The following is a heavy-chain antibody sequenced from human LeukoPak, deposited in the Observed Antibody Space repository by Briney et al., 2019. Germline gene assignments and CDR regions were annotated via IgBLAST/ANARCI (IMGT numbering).Heavy chain of an antibody. V-gene: IGHV3-7*01. CDR3: ARHSRGSPIDD. CDR1: GFTFNSYW. J-gene: IGHJ4*02. Sequence: GGSLRLSCAASGFTFNSYWMSWVRQAPEKGPEWLANIRQDGSDKQYVDSVRGRFTISRDNAKNSLYLQMNSLSAEDTAVYYCARHSRGSPIDDWGQGTLVTVSS. D-gene: IGHD2-15*01. CDR2: IRQDGSDK.